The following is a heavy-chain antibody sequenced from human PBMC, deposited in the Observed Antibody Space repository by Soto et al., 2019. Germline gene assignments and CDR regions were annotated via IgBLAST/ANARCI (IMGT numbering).Heavy chain of an antibody. V-gene: IGHV3-30*18. CDR2: ISYDGSNK. J-gene: IGHJ6*02. CDR3: AKHLGYCSTTSCPDLYYYYYRMDV. Sequence: PGGSLRLSCAAFGFTFSSYGMHWVRQAPGKXLEWVAVISYDGSNKYYADSVKGRFTISRDNSKNTLYLQMNSLRAEDTAVYYCAKHLGYCSTTSCPDLYYYYYRMDVWGQGTTVTVSS. CDR1: GFTFSSYG. D-gene: IGHD2-2*01.